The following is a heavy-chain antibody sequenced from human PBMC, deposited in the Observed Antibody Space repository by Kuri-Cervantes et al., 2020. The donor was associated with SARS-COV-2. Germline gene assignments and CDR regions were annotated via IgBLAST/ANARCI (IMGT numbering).Heavy chain of an antibody. V-gene: IGHV3-30*04. CDR1: GVSFSSYA. J-gene: IGHJ5*02. CDR3: ARDMGAIVLVRRDWFDP. D-gene: IGHD2-2*01. CDR2: VSYDGSDN. Sequence: GESLKISCATSGVSFSSYAMHWVRQAPGKGPEWVAVVSYDGSDNDYADSVKGRFSISRDNSKNTLYLQMSSLRIEDTAIYYCARDMGAIVLVRRDWFDPWGPGTLVTVSS.